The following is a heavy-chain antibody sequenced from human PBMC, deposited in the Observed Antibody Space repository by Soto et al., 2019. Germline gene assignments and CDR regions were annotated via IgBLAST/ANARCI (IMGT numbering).Heavy chain of an antibody. CDR3: ARYDYGSGDDYNIDF. D-gene: IGHD3-10*01. V-gene: IGHV4-4*02. J-gene: IGHJ4*02. Sequence: QVQLQESGPGLVKPSGTLSLTCAVSGDSIISMNWWSWVRQSPEKGLEWMGEIHHSGSTNYNPSLKSRVTISVDKSKNQFALRLTSVTAADTAVYYCARYDYGSGDDYNIDFWSQGTLVTVSS. CDR1: GDSIISMNW. CDR2: IHHSGST.